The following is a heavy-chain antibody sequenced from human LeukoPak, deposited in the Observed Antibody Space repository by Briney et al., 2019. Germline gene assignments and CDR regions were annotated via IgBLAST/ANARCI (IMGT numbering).Heavy chain of an antibody. J-gene: IGHJ4*02. V-gene: IGHV1-46*01. D-gene: IGHD5-18*01. Sequence: ASVKVSCKASGYSFTSYYMHWVRQAPGQGLEWMGIINPSDGSTSYPQRFQGRVTMTRDTSTSTVYMELSSLISEDSALCYCARSAYTYSSYFDYWGQGTLVTVSS. CDR1: GYSFTSYY. CDR2: INPSDGST. CDR3: ARSAYTYSSYFDY.